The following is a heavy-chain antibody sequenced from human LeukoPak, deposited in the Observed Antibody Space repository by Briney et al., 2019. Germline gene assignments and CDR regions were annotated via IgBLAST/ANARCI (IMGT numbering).Heavy chain of an antibody. CDR3: ARGKGRKLDY. V-gene: IGHV6-1*01. Sequence: SQTLSLTCAISGDSVSSNSAAWNWIRQSPSRGLEWLGRTYYRSKWYNDYAVSVKSRITINPDTSKNQFSLKLSSVTAADTAVYYCARGKGRKLDYWGQGTLVTVSS. D-gene: IGHD3-10*01. CDR2: TYYRSKWYN. J-gene: IGHJ4*02. CDR1: GDSVSSNSAA.